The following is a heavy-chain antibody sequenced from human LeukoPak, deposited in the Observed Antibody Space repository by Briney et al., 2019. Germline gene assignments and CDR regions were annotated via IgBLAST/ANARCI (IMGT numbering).Heavy chain of an antibody. Sequence: SLKISSNGSGYTFTKHCIGWVSQMPGKGLGWMGIIYPGDSDTSYNPSFQGQVTVSVDKSITTAYMQWSSLKASDTAMYYCVRGWRGSLYDPADFWGQGTLVTVSS. V-gene: IGHV5-51*01. J-gene: IGHJ4*02. D-gene: IGHD3-16*01. CDR3: VRGWRGSLYDPADF. CDR2: IYPGDSDT. CDR1: GYTFTKHC.